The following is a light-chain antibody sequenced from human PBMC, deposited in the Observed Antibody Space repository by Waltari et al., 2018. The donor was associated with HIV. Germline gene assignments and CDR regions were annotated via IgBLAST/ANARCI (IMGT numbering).Light chain of an antibody. Sequence: DVQLTQSPSTLSASVGDRVPITCRASRIIDYCLAWYQQKPGQPPKLLIYKTSYLESGVPTGFSGSGSGADFTLTIDGLQPEDFATYYCQQYNSHSYTFGQGTKLDSK. CDR3: QQYNSHSYT. J-gene: IGKJ2*01. CDR1: RIIDYC. CDR2: KTS. V-gene: IGKV1-5*03.